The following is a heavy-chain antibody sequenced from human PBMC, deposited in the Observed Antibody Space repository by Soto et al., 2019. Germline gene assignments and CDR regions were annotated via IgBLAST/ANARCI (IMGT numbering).Heavy chain of an antibody. V-gene: IGHV4-59*01. CDR2: IHYSGRT. D-gene: IGHD3-16*01. J-gene: IGHJ4*02. CDR3: TVGGAGHPFDY. Sequence: WTWIRQPPGKGLEWIGNIHYSGRTNYSPSLKGRVIISVDTSENQSSLQLSSVTTADTAVYYCTVGGAGHPFDYWGQGTLVTVSS.